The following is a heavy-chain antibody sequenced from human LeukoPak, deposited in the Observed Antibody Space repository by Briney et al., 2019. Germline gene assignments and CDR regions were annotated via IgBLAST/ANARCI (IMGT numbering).Heavy chain of an antibody. CDR2: ISSGTTHI. D-gene: IGHD6-13*01. Sequence: GGSLRLSCTASGFTFTTYTMNWVRQARGRGLEWVSSISSGTTHIYYADSMKGRFTIFRDNATNSLYLQMNGLSTEDTALYYCARGNLGSSWSAGWFDPWGQGTLVTVSS. J-gene: IGHJ5*02. V-gene: IGHV3-21*03. CDR1: GFTFTTYT. CDR3: ARGNLGSSWSAGWFDP.